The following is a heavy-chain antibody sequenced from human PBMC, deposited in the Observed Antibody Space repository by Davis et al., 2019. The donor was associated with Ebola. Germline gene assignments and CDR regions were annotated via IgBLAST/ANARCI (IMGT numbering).Heavy chain of an antibody. J-gene: IGHJ5*02. Sequence: GESLKISCAASGFTFSSYWMSWVRQAPGKGLEWVANIKQDGSEKYYVDSVKGRFTISRDNAKNSLYLQMNSLRAEDTAVYYCERGYYGGWFDPWGQGTLVTVSS. V-gene: IGHV3-7*01. CDR1: GFTFSSYW. CDR3: ERGYYGGWFDP. D-gene: IGHD1-26*01. CDR2: IKQDGSEK.